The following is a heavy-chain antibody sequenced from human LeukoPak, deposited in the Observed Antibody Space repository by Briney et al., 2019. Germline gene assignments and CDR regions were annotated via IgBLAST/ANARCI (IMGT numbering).Heavy chain of an antibody. J-gene: IGHJ3*01. V-gene: IGHV4-4*07. D-gene: IGHD3-10*01. CDR1: GGSISSNN. CDR2: IYPSGST. Sequence: PSETLSLTCTVSGGSISSNNWSWIRQPAGKGLEWIGRIYPSGSTNYNPSLKSRVTMSIDTSKNQFSLKLSSVTAADTAVYYCARHQTGLLYYGSGSHTAAFNLWGQGTRVTVSS. CDR3: ARHQTGLLYYGSGSHTAAFNL.